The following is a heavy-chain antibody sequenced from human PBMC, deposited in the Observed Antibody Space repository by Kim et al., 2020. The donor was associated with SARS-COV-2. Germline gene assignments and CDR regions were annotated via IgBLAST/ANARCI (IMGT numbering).Heavy chain of an antibody. D-gene: IGHD4-17*01. V-gene: IGHV3-30*18. CDR3: AKDREAYGDYIDY. Sequence: GGSLRLSCAASGFTFSSYGMHWVRQAPGKGLEWVAVISYDGSKKYYADSVKGRFTISRDNSKNTLYLQMNSLRAEDTAVYYCAKDREAYGDYIDYWGQGT. J-gene: IGHJ4*02. CDR1: GFTFSSYG. CDR2: ISYDGSKK.